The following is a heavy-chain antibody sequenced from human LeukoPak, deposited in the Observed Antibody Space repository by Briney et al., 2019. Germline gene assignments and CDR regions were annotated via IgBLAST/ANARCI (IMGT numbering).Heavy chain of an antibody. V-gene: IGHV4-39*07. CDR1: GGSISSSSYY. CDR2: IYYSGST. J-gene: IGHJ1*01. D-gene: IGHD3-22*01. Sequence: KPSETLSLTCTVSGGSISSSSYYWGWIRQPPGKGLEWIGSIYYSGSTYYNPSLKSRVTISVDTSKNQFSLKLSSVTAADTAVYYCAGDYYYESSGYSYSPEYFQYWGQGTLVTVSS. CDR3: AGDYYYESSGYSYSPEYFQY.